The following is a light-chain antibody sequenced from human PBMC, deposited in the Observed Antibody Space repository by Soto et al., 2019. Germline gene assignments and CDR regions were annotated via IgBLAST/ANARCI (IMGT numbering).Light chain of an antibody. CDR1: QTVIHNH. V-gene: IGKV3-20*01. CDR3: QQHGTSPIT. J-gene: IGKJ5*01. Sequence: ILLTQSTNTLSLSPGEIATLSCIASQTVIHNHLAWHQQKPGQTPRLLVYGASSRATGIPDRFSGSGSGTDFTLTISRLEPEDFAVYYCQQHGTSPITFGQGTRLEIK. CDR2: GAS.